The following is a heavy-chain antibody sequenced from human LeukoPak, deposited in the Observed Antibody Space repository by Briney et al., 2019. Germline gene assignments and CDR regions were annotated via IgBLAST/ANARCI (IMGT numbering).Heavy chain of an antibody. CDR2: INAGNGNT. D-gene: IGHD6-13*01. Sequence: AASVKVSCKASGYTFTSYAMHWVRQAPGQRLEWMGWINAGNGNTKYSQKIQGRVTITRDTSASTAYMELSSLRSEDTAVYYCARSRGSSWYYWYFDYWGQGTLVTVSS. CDR1: GYTFTSYA. V-gene: IGHV1-3*01. J-gene: IGHJ4*02. CDR3: ARSRGSSWYYWYFDY.